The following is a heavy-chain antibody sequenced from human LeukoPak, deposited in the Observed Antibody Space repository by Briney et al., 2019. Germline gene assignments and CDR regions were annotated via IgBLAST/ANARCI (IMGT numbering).Heavy chain of an antibody. J-gene: IGHJ4*02. CDR3: ATSSSSDYFDY. CDR1: GYTFTGHY. V-gene: IGHV1-2*02. Sequence: ASVTVSCKASGYTFTGHYMHRVRQAPGQGLEWMGWINPNSGGTNNAQKFQGRATLTRDTSISTAYMELSRLRSDDTAVYYCATSSSSDYFDYWGQGTRVTVSS. CDR2: INPNSGGT. D-gene: IGHD6-6*01.